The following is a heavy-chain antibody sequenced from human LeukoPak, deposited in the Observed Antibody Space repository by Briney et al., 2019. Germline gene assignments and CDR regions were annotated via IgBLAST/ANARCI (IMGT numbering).Heavy chain of an antibody. CDR3: ARCQRGIVVVPAVAAFDI. D-gene: IGHD2-2*01. J-gene: IGHJ3*02. CDR1: GYTFTSYG. V-gene: IGHV1-18*01. Sequence: ASVKVSCKASGYTFTSYGISWVRQAPGQGLEWMGWISAYNGNTNYAQKLQGRVTMTTDTSTSTAYMELRSLRSDDTAVYYCARCQRGIVVVPAVAAFDIWGQGTMVTVSS. CDR2: ISAYNGNT.